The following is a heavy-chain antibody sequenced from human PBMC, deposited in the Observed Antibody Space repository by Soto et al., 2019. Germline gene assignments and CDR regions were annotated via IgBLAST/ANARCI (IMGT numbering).Heavy chain of an antibody. CDR2: IIPIFGTA. Sequence: GASVKVSCKASGGTFSSYAISWVRQAPGQGLEWMGGIIPIFGTANYAQKFQGRVTITADESTSTAYMELRSLRSEDTAVYYCSRDHDILTGSDDWGQGTLVTVYS. CDR3: SRDHDILTGSDD. J-gene: IGHJ4*02. V-gene: IGHV1-69*13. CDR1: GGTFSSYA. D-gene: IGHD3-9*01.